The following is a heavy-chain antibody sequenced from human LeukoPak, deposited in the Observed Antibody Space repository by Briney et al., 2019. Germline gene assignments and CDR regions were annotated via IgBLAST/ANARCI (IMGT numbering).Heavy chain of an antibody. Sequence: GGSLRLSCAASGFTFSIYWMTCVRQAPGGGVEWVANIKPDGSKKNYADSVKGRFTISRDNGKDSLFLQMNSLRADDTAVYYCARESGWGLPHAFDFWGQGTMVTVSS. J-gene: IGHJ3*01. CDR1: GFTFSIYW. CDR3: ARESGWGLPHAFDF. V-gene: IGHV3-7*01. CDR2: IKPDGSKK. D-gene: IGHD3-3*01.